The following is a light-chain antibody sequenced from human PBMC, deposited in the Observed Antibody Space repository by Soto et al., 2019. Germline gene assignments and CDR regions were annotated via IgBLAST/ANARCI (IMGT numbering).Light chain of an antibody. CDR3: QHYNSYL. CDR1: QSVSNW. Sequence: IQMTQSPSTLSASVGDRVTITCRASQSVSNWLAWYQQKRGKAPELLIYDASSLESGVPSRFSGSGSGTECTLTISSLRPDDFANCYCQHYNSYLFGQGTKVDI. V-gene: IGKV1-5*01. CDR2: DAS. J-gene: IGKJ1*01.